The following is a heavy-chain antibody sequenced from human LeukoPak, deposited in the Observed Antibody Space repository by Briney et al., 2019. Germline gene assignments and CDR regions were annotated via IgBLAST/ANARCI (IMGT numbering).Heavy chain of an antibody. J-gene: IGHJ5*02. CDR3: ARGLGRRLYLTWFAP. Sequence: PSETLSLTCTVSGGSISSYYWSWIRQPPGKGLEWIGYIYYSGSTNYNPSLKSRVTISVDTSKNQFSLKLSSVTAADTAVYYCARGLGRRLYLTWFAPGGQGPLVTVSS. D-gene: IGHD2-2*02. V-gene: IGHV4-59*12. CDR2: IYYSGST. CDR1: GGSISSYY.